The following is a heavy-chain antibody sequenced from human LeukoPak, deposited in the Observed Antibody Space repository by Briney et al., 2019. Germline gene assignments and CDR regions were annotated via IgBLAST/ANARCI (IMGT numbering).Heavy chain of an antibody. D-gene: IGHD3-10*01. Sequence: PGGSLRLSCAASGFTFSSYAMHWVRQAPGKGLEWVAVISYDGSNKYYADSVKGRFTISRDNSKNTLYLQMNSLRAEDTAVYYCARDPIYYGSGSYLGWFDPWGQGTLVTVSS. CDR1: GFTFSSYA. V-gene: IGHV3-30-3*01. CDR3: ARDPIYYGSGSYLGWFDP. J-gene: IGHJ5*02. CDR2: ISYDGSNK.